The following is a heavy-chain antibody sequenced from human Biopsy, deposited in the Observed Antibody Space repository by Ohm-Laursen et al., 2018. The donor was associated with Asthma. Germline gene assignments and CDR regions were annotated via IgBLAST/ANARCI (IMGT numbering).Heavy chain of an antibody. V-gene: IGHV1-69*13. D-gene: IGHD2-15*01. Sequence: SVKVSCKSLGGTFNTYVIGWVRQAPGQGLEWMGGINSVFGTTTYPQKFQDRVTITADDSTSTVYMELSSLGPGDTAVDYLARKAGFFIRRTCYLLDFWGQGTLVTVSS. J-gene: IGHJ4*02. CDR3: ARKAGFFIRRTCYLLDF. CDR1: GGTFNTYV. CDR2: INSVFGTT.